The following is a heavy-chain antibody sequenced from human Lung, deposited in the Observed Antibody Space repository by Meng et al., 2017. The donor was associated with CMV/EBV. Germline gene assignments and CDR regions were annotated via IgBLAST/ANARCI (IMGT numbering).Heavy chain of an antibody. J-gene: IGHJ4*02. CDR1: GFTFSSYW. V-gene: IGHV3-7*01. CDR2: IKQDGSEK. D-gene: IGHD3-10*01. Sequence: GGSXRLSCAASGFTFSSYWMSWVRQAQVKGLEWVASIKQDGSEKYYVDSVKGRFTISRDKAKNSLYLQMNSLRAEDTAVYYCARDLRSPVYWGQGTLVTVSS. CDR3: ARDLRSPVY.